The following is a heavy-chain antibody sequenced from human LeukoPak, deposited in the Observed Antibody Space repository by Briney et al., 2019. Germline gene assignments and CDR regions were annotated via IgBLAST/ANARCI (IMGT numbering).Heavy chain of an antibody. J-gene: IGHJ5*02. CDR3: ARRVQQLVIWFDP. D-gene: IGHD6-13*01. V-gene: IGHV4-39*01. CDR1: GGSISSYY. Sequence: SETLSLTCTVSGGSISSYYWSWIRQPPGKGLEWIGSIYYSGSTYYNPSLKSRVTISVDTSKNQFSLKLSSVTAADTAVYYCARRVQQLVIWFDPWGQGTLVTVSS. CDR2: IYYSGST.